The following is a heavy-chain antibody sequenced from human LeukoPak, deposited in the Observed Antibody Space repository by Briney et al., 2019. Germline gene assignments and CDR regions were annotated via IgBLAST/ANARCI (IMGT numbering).Heavy chain of an antibody. J-gene: IGHJ4*02. V-gene: IGHV3-33*01. CDR3: ARSTTYYYDSSGYSDFDY. D-gene: IGHD3-22*01. CDR1: GFTFSSYG. Sequence: GRSLRLSCAASGFTFSSYGMHWVRQAPGKGLEWVAVIWYDGSNKYYADSVKGRFTISRDNSKNTPCLQMNSLRAEDTAVYYCARSTTYYYDSSGYSDFDYWGQGTLVTVSS. CDR2: IWYDGSNK.